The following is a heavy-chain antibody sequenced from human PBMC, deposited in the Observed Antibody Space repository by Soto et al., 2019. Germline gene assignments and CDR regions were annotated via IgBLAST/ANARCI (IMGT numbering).Heavy chain of an antibody. CDR2: IYYSGST. J-gene: IGHJ6*02. V-gene: IGHV4-30-4*01. CDR1: GGSISSGDYY. Sequence: QVQLQESGPGLVKPSQTLSLTCTVSGGSISSGDYYWSWIRQPPGKGLEWIGYIYYSGSTYYNPALKSRLTISVDTSKNQFSLKLSSVTAADTAVYYCARDFFGEYYYGMDVWGQGTTVTVSS. D-gene: IGHD3-10*01. CDR3: ARDFFGEYYYGMDV.